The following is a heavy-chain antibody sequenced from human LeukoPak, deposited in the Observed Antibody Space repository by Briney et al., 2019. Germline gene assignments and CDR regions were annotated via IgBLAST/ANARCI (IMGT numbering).Heavy chain of an antibody. Sequence: PGGSLRLSCAASGFTLSNFWINWVRLAPGKGLEWVASVKGDGGQTHFVDSVTGRFAVSTDNTKNSLHLQMNSLRVDDTALYFCARGGLSVPGRLDYWGQGALVIVSS. D-gene: IGHD6-19*01. CDR2: VKGDGGQT. CDR1: GFTLSNFW. V-gene: IGHV3-7*01. J-gene: IGHJ4*02. CDR3: ARGGLSVPGRLDY.